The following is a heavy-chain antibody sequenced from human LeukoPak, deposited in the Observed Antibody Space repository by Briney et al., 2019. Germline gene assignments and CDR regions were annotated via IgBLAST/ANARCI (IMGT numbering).Heavy chain of an antibody. V-gene: IGHV1-24*01. J-gene: IGHJ5*02. D-gene: IGHD5-18*01. CDR3: ARGLIQLWFGNWFDP. Sequence: GASVKVSCKVSGYTLTELSMHWVRQAPGKGLEWMGGFDPEDGETIYAQKFQGRVTMTRDTSTSTVYMELSSLRSEDTAVYYCARGLIQLWFGNWFDPWGQGTLVTVSS. CDR1: GYTLTELS. CDR2: FDPEDGET.